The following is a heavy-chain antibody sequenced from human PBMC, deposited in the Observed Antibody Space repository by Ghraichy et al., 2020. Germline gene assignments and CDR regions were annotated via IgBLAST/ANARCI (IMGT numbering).Heavy chain of an antibody. Sequence: GSLRLSCAVYGGSFSGYYWSWIRQPPGKGLEWIGEIEHSGSTNYNPSLRSRVTMPFDTIRKQISLKLSSVTAADTAVYFCARFRIVGGIVPNWFDPWGQGTLVTVSS. J-gene: IGHJ5*02. D-gene: IGHD1-26*01. CDR3: ARFRIVGGIVPNWFDP. CDR1: GGSFSGYY. V-gene: IGHV4-34*01. CDR2: IEHSGST.